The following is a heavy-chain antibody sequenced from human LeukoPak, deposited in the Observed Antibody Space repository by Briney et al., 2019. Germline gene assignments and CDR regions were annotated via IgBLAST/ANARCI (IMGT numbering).Heavy chain of an antibody. CDR2: IYWDDDK. J-gene: IGHJ4*02. V-gene: IGHV2-5*02. Sequence: SGPTLVNPTQTLTLTCTFSGFSLSTSGVGVGWIRQPPGKALEWLALIYWDDDKRYSPSLKSRLTITKDTSKNQVVLTMTNMDPVDTATYYCAHHLQEGYSYGDDDYFDYWGQGTLVTVSS. D-gene: IGHD5-18*01. CDR1: GFSLSTSGVG. CDR3: AHHLQEGYSYGDDDYFDY.